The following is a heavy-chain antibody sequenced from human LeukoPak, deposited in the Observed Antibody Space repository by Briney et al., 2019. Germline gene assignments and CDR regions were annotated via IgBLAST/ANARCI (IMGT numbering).Heavy chain of an antibody. CDR3: ARDMGGYSYQSFDY. CDR1: GFTFSSYE. V-gene: IGHV3-48*03. Sequence: PGGSLRLSCAASGFTFSSYEMNWVRQAPGKGLEWVSYISSSGSTIYYADSVKGRFTISRDNAKNSLYLQMNSLRAEDTAVYYCARDMGGYSYQSFDYWGQGTLVTVSS. J-gene: IGHJ4*02. CDR2: ISSSGSTI. D-gene: IGHD5-18*01.